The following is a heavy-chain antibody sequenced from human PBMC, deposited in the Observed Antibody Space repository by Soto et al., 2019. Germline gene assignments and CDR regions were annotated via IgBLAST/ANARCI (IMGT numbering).Heavy chain of an antibody. CDR2: IWSDGNNR. V-gene: IGHV3-33*01. D-gene: IGHD1-1*01. CDR3: VRGDNWNDEASDY. Sequence: QVQLVESGGGVVQPGRSLRLSCAASGFMFSNHGMHWVRQAPGKGLEWVAVIWSDGNNRYYADSVKGRFTISRDNSKNTLYLQMNSLSAEDTAVYYCVRGDNWNDEASDYWGQGTLVTVSS. J-gene: IGHJ4*02. CDR1: GFMFSNHG.